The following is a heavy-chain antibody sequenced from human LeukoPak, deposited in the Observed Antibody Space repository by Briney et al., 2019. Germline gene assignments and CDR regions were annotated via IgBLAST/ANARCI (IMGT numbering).Heavy chain of an antibody. CDR3: ARGVPAGMYDAFDV. V-gene: IGHV5-51*01. CDR2: IYPGDSHT. CDR1: GYRFTSYY. Sequence: GESLKISCESSGYRFTSYYIGWVRQMSGKGLELMGIIYPGDSHTRYSPSFQGQVTISADKSTSTAYLQWSSLKASDTAMYYCARGVPAGMYDAFDVWGQGTMVTVSS. J-gene: IGHJ3*01. D-gene: IGHD1-14*01.